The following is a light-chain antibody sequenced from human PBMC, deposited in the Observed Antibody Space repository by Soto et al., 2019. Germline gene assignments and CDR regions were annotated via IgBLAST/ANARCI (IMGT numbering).Light chain of an antibody. J-gene: IGKJ4*01. CDR1: QSVTTS. Sequence: EIVLTHSPATLSLSPGDRATLSCRASQSVTTSLAWYQHQPGQAPRLLIYDASKRATGVPARFSGSGSGTHFTLSISSLAPGDFAVYYCQHRRNWPSVTFGGGYKLEIK. V-gene: IGKV3-11*01. CDR2: DAS. CDR3: QHRRNWPSVT.